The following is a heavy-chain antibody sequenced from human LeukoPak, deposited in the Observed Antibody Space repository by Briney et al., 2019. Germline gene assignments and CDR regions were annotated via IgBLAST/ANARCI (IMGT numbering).Heavy chain of an antibody. J-gene: IGHJ5*02. CDR3: ARHAGYCSGGSCYACWFDP. D-gene: IGHD2-15*01. Sequence: SETLSLTCPVSGGSISSSSYYWGWIRQPPGKGLAWIGSIYYSGITYYNPSLKSRVTISVDTSKNQFSLKLSSVTAADTAVYYCARHAGYCSGGSCYACWFDPWGQGTLVTVSS. CDR1: GGSISSSSYY. CDR2: IYYSGIT. V-gene: IGHV4-39*01.